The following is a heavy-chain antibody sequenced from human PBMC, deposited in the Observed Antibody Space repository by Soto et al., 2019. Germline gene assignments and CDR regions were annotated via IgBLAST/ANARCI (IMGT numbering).Heavy chain of an antibody. V-gene: IGHV3-11*06. J-gene: IGHJ6*02. CDR2: ISSSSSYT. D-gene: IGHD1-20*01. CDR3: ARAHLTTGIPLYCMDV. Sequence: QVQLVESGGGLVKPGGSLRLFCAASGFTFSDYYMSWIRQAPGKGLEWVSYISSSSSYTNYADSVKGRFTISRDNAKNSLYLQMNSLRADDTAVYYCARAHLTTGIPLYCMDVWGQGTTVTVSS. CDR1: GFTFSDYY.